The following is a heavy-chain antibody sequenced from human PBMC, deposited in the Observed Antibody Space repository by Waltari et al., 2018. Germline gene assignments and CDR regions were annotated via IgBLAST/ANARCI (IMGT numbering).Heavy chain of an antibody. Sequence: QVQLQQWGAGLLKPSETLSLTCAVYGGSFRGYYWSWIRQPPGKGLEWIGEINHSGSTNYNPSLKSLVSISVDTSKNQFSLKLSSVTAADTDVYYCARGGSSGWYRGFDPWGQGTLVTVSS. CDR1: GGSFRGYY. J-gene: IGHJ5*02. V-gene: IGHV4-34*01. CDR3: ARGGSSGWYRGFDP. CDR2: INHSGST. D-gene: IGHD6-19*01.